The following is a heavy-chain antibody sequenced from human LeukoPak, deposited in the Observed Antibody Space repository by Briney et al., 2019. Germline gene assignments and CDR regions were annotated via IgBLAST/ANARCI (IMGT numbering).Heavy chain of an antibody. CDR3: AREPYSSSSGYGMDV. J-gene: IGHJ6*02. D-gene: IGHD6-13*01. CDR1: GGSFSGYY. CDR2: INHSGST. Sequence: SETLSLTCAVYGGSFSGYYWSWIRQPPGKGLEWIGEINHSGSTNYNPSLKSRVTISVDTSKNQFSLKLSSVTAADTAVYYCAREPYSSSSGYGMDVWGQGTTVTVSS. V-gene: IGHV4-34*01.